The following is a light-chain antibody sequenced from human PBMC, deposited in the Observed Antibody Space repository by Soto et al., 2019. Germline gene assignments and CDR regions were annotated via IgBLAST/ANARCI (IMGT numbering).Light chain of an antibody. Sequence: DIQLTQSPSSLSTSVGDRVTITCRASQSISTYLYWYQQKPGKAPKLLIYSASSLQSGVPSRFSGGGSGTDFTLTISSLQPEDFATYYCQQSYSTPYTFGPGTKLEI. CDR3: QQSYSTPYT. V-gene: IGKV1-39*01. J-gene: IGKJ2*01. CDR2: SAS. CDR1: QSISTY.